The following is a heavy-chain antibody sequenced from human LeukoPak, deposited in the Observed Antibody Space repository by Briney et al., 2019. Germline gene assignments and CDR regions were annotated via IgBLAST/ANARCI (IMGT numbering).Heavy chain of an antibody. J-gene: IGHJ4*02. V-gene: IGHV4-38-2*02. CDR2: LYHSGTT. Sequence: SETLSLTCTVSGYSITNNYYWGWVRQPPGKGLEWVGNLYHSGTTYYNPSLKSRVTLSVDMSKNQFSLQLISVTAADTAVYYCARTGVRGVYLDYWGQGTLVAVSS. CDR3: ARTGVRGVYLDY. CDR1: GYSITNNYY. D-gene: IGHD3-10*01.